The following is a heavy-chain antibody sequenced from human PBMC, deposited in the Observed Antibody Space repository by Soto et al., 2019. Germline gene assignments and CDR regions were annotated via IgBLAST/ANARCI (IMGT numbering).Heavy chain of an antibody. Sequence: GGSLRLSCAASEFTVTYYAMHWVRQAPGKGLEWVAVISYGEGNKYYANSVQGRFTIFRDNSKKTRNLKMNNLIAEYTAVYYCARDPETTIVGVDLALGAHYGMDVWGQGTTVTVSS. V-gene: IGHV3-30-3*01. CDR3: ARDPETTIVGVDLALGAHYGMDV. CDR1: EFTVTYYA. J-gene: IGHJ6*02. D-gene: IGHD3-3*01. CDR2: ISYGEGNK.